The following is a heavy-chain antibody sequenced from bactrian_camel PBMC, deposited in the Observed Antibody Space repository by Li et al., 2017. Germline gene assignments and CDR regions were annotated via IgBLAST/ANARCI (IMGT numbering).Heavy chain of an antibody. J-gene: IGHJ4*01. CDR2: INSDGTST. CDR1: GLTFSTVD. Sequence: VQLVESGGGLVQPGGSLRLPCAASGLTFSTVDMAWVRDSPGKGLNWVSSINSDGTSTYYAETVKGRFTISRDNAKNTLYLQMNSLKTEDTAAYYCARDEGWTTETPETEGTQVTVS. V-gene: IGHV3S40*01. D-gene: IGHD1*01.